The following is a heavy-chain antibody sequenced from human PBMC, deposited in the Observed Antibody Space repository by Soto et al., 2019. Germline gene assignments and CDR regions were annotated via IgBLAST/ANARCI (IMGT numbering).Heavy chain of an antibody. V-gene: IGHV4-59*01. Sequence: SETLSLTCTVSGGSISSYYWSWIRQPPGKGLEWIGSIYYSGSTNYNPSLKSRFTISVDTSKNQFSLKLGSVTAADTAVYYCARAKAAAGPFIGYWGQGTLVTVSS. D-gene: IGHD6-13*01. CDR3: ARAKAAAGPFIGY. CDR1: GGSISSYY. CDR2: IYYSGST. J-gene: IGHJ4*02.